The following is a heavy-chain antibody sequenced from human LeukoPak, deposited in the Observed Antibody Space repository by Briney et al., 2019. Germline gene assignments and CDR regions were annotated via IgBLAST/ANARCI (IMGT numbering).Heavy chain of an antibody. CDR1: GFTVSSNY. J-gene: IGHJ4*02. CDR3: ARDGVLGYCSSTSCYNYFDY. CDR2: IYSGGST. D-gene: IGHD2-2*02. Sequence: GGSLRLSCAASGFTVSSNYMSWVRQAPGKGLEWVSVIYSGGSTYYADSVKGRFTISRDNSKNTLYLQMNSLRAEDTAVYYCARDGVLGYCSSTSCYNYFDYWGQGTLVTVSS. V-gene: IGHV3-66*02.